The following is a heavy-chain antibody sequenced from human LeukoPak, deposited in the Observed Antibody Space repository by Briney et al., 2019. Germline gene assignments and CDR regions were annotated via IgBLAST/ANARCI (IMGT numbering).Heavy chain of an antibody. V-gene: IGHV1-69*13. D-gene: IGHD2-21*02. CDR3: ARDGDWARSSDY. Sequence: SVKVSCKASGGTFSSYAISWVRQAPGQGLEWMGEIIPIFGTANYAQKFQGRVTITADESTSTAYMELSSLRSEDTAVYYCARDGDWARSSDYWGQGTLVTVSS. CDR1: GGTFSSYA. CDR2: IIPIFGTA. J-gene: IGHJ4*02.